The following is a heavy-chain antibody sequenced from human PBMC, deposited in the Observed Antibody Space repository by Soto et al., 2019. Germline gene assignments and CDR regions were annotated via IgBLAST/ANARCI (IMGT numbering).Heavy chain of an antibody. CDR3: AHAGDYDLLTFDH. V-gene: IGHV2-5*02. CDR2: IYGDDDK. CDR1: GFSLSTYHMG. Sequence: QITLKESGPTLVRPAQTLTLTCDFSGFSLSTYHMGVAWIRQPPGKALEWLALIYGDDDKRYSPSLKDKLAISKDPSSNQVVLTITNIDPGDSATYFCAHAGDYDLLTFDHWGPGTLVTVSS. J-gene: IGHJ4*02. D-gene: IGHD4-17*01.